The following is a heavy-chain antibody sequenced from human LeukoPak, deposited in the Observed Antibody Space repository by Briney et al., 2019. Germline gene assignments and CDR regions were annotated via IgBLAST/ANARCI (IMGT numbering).Heavy chain of an antibody. J-gene: IGHJ5*02. V-gene: IGHV4-39*01. D-gene: IGHD5-12*01. CDR1: AGSISSSSYY. Sequence: NPSETLSLTCTVSAGSISSSSYYWGWIRQPPGKGLEWIGSIYYSGSTYYNPSLKSRVTISVDTSKNQFSLKLSSVTAADTAVYYCARQHSGYDSGWFDPWGQGTLVTVSS. CDR3: ARQHSGYDSGWFDP. CDR2: IYYSGST.